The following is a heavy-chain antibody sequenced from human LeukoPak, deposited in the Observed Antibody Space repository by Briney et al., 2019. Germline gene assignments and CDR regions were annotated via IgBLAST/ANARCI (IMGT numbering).Heavy chain of an antibody. CDR2: IYTSGST. CDR1: GGSISSGSYY. D-gene: IGHD1-26*01. J-gene: IGHJ4*02. Sequence: PSETLSLTCTVSGGSISSGSYYWSWIRQPAGKGLEWIGRIYTSGSTNYNPSLKSRVTISVDTSKNQFSLKLSSVTAADTAVYYCARVISGSPINWGQGTLVTVSS. CDR3: ARVISGSPIN. V-gene: IGHV4-61*02.